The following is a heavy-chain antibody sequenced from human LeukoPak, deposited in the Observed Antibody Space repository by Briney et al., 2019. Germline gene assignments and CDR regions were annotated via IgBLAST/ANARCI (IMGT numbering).Heavy chain of an antibody. CDR3: ARAPSRPHDY. V-gene: IGHV3-33*01. CDR2: IWYDGSNK. D-gene: IGHD6-6*01. CDR1: GFTFSSYG. Sequence: PGRSLRLSCAASGFTFSSYGMHWVRQAPGKGLEWVAVIWYDGSNKYYADSVKGRSTISRDNAKNSLSLQMNSLRAEDTAVYYCARAPSRPHDYWGQGTLVTVSS. J-gene: IGHJ4*02.